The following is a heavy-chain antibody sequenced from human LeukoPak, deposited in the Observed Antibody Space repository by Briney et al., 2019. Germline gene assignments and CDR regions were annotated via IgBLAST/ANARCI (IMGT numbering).Heavy chain of an antibody. CDR3: ARSGGYGWDY. D-gene: IGHD5-12*01. J-gene: IGHJ4*02. Sequence: GGSLRLSCEVSGFTFSSYDMHWVRQTTGKGLEWVSGIGTTGDTHYPDSVKGRFTVSRENAKNSLYLQMNSLRAGDTAVYYCARSGGYGWDYWGQGAVVTVSS. CDR2: IGTTGDT. CDR1: GFTFSSYD. V-gene: IGHV3-13*01.